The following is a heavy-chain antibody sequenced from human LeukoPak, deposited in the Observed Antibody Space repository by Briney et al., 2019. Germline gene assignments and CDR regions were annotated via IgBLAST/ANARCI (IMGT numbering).Heavy chain of an antibody. CDR2: IYTSGST. J-gene: IGHJ6*02. CDR1: GGSISRYY. D-gene: IGHD2-2*02. Sequence: SGTLSLTCTVSGGSISRYYWSCIREPAGEGLEWIGRIYTSGSTNFNTSLKSRVTMSVDTSKNQFSLKLSSVTAADTAVYYCARDSSAYCSSTSCYTGYYYGMDVWGQGTTVTVSS. CDR3: ARDSSAYCSSTSCYTGYYYGMDV. V-gene: IGHV4-4*07.